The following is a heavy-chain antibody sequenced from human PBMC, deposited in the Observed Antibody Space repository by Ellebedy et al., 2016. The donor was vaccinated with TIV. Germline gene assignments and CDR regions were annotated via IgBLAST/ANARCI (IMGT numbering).Heavy chain of an antibody. CDR2: IMQGASEK. D-gene: IGHD3-10*01. Sequence: GGSLRLSCAASGFTFRNYWMSWVRQAPGKGLEWVANIMQGASEKHYVDSVEGRFIISRDNAENSLYLHMNNVRAEDTAVYYCARDLGRGTYDIWGQGTMVTVSS. V-gene: IGHV3-7*01. J-gene: IGHJ3*02. CDR1: GFTFRNYW. CDR3: ARDLGRGTYDI.